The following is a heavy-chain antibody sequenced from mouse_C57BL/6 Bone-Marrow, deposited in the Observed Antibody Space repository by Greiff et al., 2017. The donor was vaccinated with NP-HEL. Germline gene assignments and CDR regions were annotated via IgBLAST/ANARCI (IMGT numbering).Heavy chain of an antibody. CDR1: GFTFSSYG. Sequence: EVKLMESGGDLVKPGGSLKLSCAASGFTFSSYGMSWVRQTPDKRLEWVATISSGGSYTYYPDSVKGRFTISRDNAKNTLYLQMSSLKSEDTAMYYCARLPAWFAYCGQGTLVTVSA. V-gene: IGHV5-6*01. CDR3: ARLPAWFAY. CDR2: ISSGGSYT. J-gene: IGHJ3*01.